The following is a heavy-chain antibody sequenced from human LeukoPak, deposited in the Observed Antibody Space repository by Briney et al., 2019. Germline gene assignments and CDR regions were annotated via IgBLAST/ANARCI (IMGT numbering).Heavy chain of an antibody. D-gene: IGHD5-24*01. Sequence: GGSLRLSCATSGFIFSNYAVNWVRQAPGKGLEWVSIISGSGDTTYYADSVKGRFTISRDNSKNTLYLQMNSLRAEDTAVYYCARDSDGYRSGGFDYWGQGTLVTVSS. CDR2: ISGSGDTT. CDR3: ARDSDGYRSGGFDY. J-gene: IGHJ4*02. V-gene: IGHV3-23*01. CDR1: GFIFSNYA.